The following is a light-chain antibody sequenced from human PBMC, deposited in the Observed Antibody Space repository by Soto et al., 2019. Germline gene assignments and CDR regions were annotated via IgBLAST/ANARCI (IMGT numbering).Light chain of an antibody. CDR3: ISYTSSSTWV. V-gene: IGLV2-14*01. Sequence: QSALTQPASVSGSPGQSITISCTGTSSDVGGYNYVSWYQQHPGTAPKLMIYEVSNRPLGVSDRFSGSRSGNTASLTISGLQAEDESDYYCISYTSSSTWVFGGGTQLTVL. J-gene: IGLJ3*02. CDR1: SSDVGGYNY. CDR2: EVS.